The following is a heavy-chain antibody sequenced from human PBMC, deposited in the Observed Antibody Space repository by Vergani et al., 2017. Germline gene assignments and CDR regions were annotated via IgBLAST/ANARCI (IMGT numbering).Heavy chain of an antibody. V-gene: IGHV5-51*01. CDR2: INPIDSKI. CDR3: TRHVPCGDGACLHFDH. CDR1: GYIFSNFW. D-gene: IGHD2-21*01. J-gene: IGHJ4*02. Sequence: EKQLVQSGSETKKPGESLKISCQAFGYIFSNFWIGWVRQMSGKGLQWMGNINPIDSKIAYSPSFQGQAIMSLDKSITTAYLQWRSLKASDTAIYYCTRHVPCGDGACLHFDHWGQGTQVTVSS.